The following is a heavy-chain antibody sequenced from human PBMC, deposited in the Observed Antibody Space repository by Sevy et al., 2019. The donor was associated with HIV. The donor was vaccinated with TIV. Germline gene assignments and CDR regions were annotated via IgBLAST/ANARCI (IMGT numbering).Heavy chain of an antibody. Sequence: ASVKVSCKASGGTFSSYAISWVRQAPGQGLEWMGGIIPIFGTANYAQTFQGRVTITADESTSTAYMELSSLRSEDTAVYYCARGKYVWGSYRYTRDYYYYGMDVWGQGTTVTVSS. CDR3: ARGKYVWGSYRYTRDYYYYGMDV. J-gene: IGHJ6*02. V-gene: IGHV1-69*13. D-gene: IGHD3-16*02. CDR2: IIPIFGTA. CDR1: GGTFSSYA.